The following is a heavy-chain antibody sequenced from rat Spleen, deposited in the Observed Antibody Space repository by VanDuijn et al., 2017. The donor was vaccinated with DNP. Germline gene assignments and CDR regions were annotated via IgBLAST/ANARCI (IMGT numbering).Heavy chain of an antibody. CDR3: TRPRGSYGGYRVDA. CDR2: ISPDGDRT. V-gene: IGHV5S23*01. Sequence: EVQLVESGGGLVQPGNSLKLSCAASGFTFSNYDMAWVRQAPTKGLEWVALISPDGDRTYYRDSVKGRFTVSRNNAENTLHLQMDSLRSEDTATYYCTRPRGSYGGYRVDAWGQGISVSVSS. J-gene: IGHJ4*01. CDR1: GFTFSNYD. D-gene: IGHD1-11*01.